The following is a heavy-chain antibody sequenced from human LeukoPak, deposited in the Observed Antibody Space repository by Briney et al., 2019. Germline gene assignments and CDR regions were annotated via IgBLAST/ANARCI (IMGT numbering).Heavy chain of an antibody. Sequence: PGGSLRLSCAASGFTVSSNYMNWVRQAPGRGLEWVSGISGSGGTTYYADSVKGRFTISRDNSKNTLYLQMNSLRAEDTAVYYCATARTLRVTTSFDYWGQGALVTVSS. CDR2: ISGSGGTT. CDR1: GFTVSSNY. D-gene: IGHD4-17*01. CDR3: ATARTLRVTTSFDY. J-gene: IGHJ4*02. V-gene: IGHV3-23*01.